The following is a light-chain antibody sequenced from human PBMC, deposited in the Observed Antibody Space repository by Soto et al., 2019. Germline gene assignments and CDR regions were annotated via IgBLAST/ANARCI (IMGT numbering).Light chain of an antibody. CDR3: QQYNNWPPT. CDR1: QSVSSN. J-gene: IGKJ1*01. V-gene: IGKV3-15*01. Sequence: EKVLTQYTAALSVSPGERATLSCRASQSVSSNLAWYQQKPGQAPRLLIYGASTRATGIPARFSGSGSGTEFSLTSISLQPADFAVDYCQQYNNWPPTSGQGTKVDI. CDR2: GAS.